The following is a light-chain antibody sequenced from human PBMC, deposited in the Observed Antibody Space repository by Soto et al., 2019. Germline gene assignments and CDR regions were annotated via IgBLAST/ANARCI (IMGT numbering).Light chain of an antibody. CDR3: QQYVSSPWT. V-gene: IGKV3-20*01. CDR1: QSVTSNY. Sequence: EIVLTQSPGTLSLSPGERATLSCRASQSVTSNYLAWYQQKPGQAPSLLIYGASARAAGIPDRFSGSGTGTDFALTISGLEPEDFAVYFCQQYVSSPWTFDQGTKVEIK. J-gene: IGKJ1*01. CDR2: GAS.